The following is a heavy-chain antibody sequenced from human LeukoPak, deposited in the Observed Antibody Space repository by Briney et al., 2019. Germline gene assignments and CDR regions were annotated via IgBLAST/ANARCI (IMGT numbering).Heavy chain of an antibody. D-gene: IGHD3-22*01. J-gene: IGHJ4*02. Sequence: ASVKVSCKASGYTFTGYYMHWVRQAPGQGLEWMGRINPNSGGTNYAQKFQGRVTMTRDTSISTVYMELSRLRSDDTAVYYCAKLVDSSGYIFDYWGQGTLVTVSS. CDR1: GYTFTGYY. V-gene: IGHV1-2*06. CDR2: INPNSGGT. CDR3: AKLVDSSGYIFDY.